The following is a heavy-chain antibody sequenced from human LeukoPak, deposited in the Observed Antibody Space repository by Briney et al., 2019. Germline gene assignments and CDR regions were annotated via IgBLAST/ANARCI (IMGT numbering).Heavy chain of an antibody. CDR2: ISGGGDTI. CDR3: ARKIAGTTYFGN. J-gene: IGHJ4*02. CDR1: GFTFNNYG. D-gene: IGHD1-7*01. Sequence: GGSLRLSYAASGFTFNNYGMNWLRQAPGKGLEWVSYISGGGDTIYYADSVKGRFTISRDSAKSSLYLQMNSLRAEDTAVYFCARKIAGTTYFGNWGQGTLVTVSS. V-gene: IGHV3-48*03.